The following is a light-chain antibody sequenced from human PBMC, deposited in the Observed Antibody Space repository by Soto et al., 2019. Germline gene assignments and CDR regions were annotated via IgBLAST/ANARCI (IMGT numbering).Light chain of an antibody. CDR3: QEHKTSFT. CDR1: ESIDDW. CDR2: RAS. J-gene: IGKJ2*01. V-gene: IGKV1-5*03. Sequence: DIQVTQSPSTLTASVGERVTITCRASESIDDWLAWYQQKPGRAPKLLIFRASTLQNGVPSRFSGRGSGKEFRLTIRSLQPDDSATYCYQEHKTSFTFGQGTKLQIK.